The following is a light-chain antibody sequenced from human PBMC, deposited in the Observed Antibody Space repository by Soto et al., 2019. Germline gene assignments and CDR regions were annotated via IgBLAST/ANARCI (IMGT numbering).Light chain of an antibody. CDR3: MQGTHWPYT. J-gene: IGKJ2*01. V-gene: IGKV2-30*01. Sequence: VVMTQSPLSLAVTLGEPASVSCRSSKGLVGNDAYSYLSWFHQRPGQSPRRLFYRVSNRDPGVPDRFSGSGSGTDFTLTISRVEAEDVGVYYCMQGTHWPYTFGQGTKVDIK. CDR2: RVS. CDR1: KGLVGNDAYSY.